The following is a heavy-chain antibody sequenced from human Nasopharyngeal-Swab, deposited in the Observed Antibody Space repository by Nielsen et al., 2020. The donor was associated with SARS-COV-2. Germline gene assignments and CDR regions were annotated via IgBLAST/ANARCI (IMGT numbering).Heavy chain of an antibody. V-gene: IGHV1-46*01. CDR2: INPSGGST. CDR3: ARGDYYDSSGYSQF. Sequence: WVRQAPGQGLKWMGIINPSGGSTSYAQKFQGRVTMTRDTSTSTVYMELSSLRSEDTTVYYCARGDYYDSSGYSQFWGQGTLVTVSS. J-gene: IGHJ4*02. D-gene: IGHD3-22*01.